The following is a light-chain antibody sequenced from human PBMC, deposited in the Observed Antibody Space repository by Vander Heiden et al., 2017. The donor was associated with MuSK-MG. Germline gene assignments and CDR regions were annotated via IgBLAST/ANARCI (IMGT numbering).Light chain of an antibody. V-gene: IGKV1-39*01. CDR2: SAS. Sequence: DIQMTHSPSSLSASVGDRVSITCRASQIISNFVNWYQQKPGKAPKLVIYSASTLQSGVPSRFSGAGSEADFTLTISNLQPEDFATYNCHQSYSAPETFGRGTKVEIK. CDR1: QIISNF. J-gene: IGKJ1*01. CDR3: HQSYSAPET.